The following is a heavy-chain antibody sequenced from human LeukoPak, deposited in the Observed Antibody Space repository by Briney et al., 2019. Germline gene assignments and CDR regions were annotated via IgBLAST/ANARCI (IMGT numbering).Heavy chain of an antibody. CDR2: IYYSGST. V-gene: IGHV4-59*01. CDR1: GGSISSYY. D-gene: IGHD5-18*01. J-gene: IGHJ4*02. Sequence: SETLSLTCTVSGGSISSYYWSWIRQPPGKGLEWIGYIYYSGSTNYNPSLKSRVTISVDTSKNQFSLKLSSVTAADTAVYYCARGPSIQLWSEFDYWGQGTLVTVSS. CDR3: ARGPSIQLWSEFDY.